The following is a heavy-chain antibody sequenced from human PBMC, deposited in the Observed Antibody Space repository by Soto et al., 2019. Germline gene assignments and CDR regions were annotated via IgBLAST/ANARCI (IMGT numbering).Heavy chain of an antibody. Sequence: GGSLRLSCAASGFTFSSYGMHWVRQAPGKGLEWVANIKQDGSEKYYVDSVKGRFTISRDNAKNSLYLQMNSLRAEDTAVYYCARASYYYYYGMDVWGQGTTVTVSS. V-gene: IGHV3-7*03. CDR3: ARASYYYYYGMDV. CDR2: IKQDGSEK. CDR1: GFTFSSYG. J-gene: IGHJ6*02.